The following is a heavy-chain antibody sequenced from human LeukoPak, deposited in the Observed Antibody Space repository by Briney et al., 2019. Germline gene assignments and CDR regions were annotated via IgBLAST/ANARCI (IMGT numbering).Heavy chain of an antibody. V-gene: IGHV4-39*01. CDR2: IHYSGST. CDR3: WRPHCSNSVCSSSRVDF. J-gene: IGHJ4*02. CDR1: GASISDSNYY. D-gene: IGHD2-8*01. Sequence: SETLSLTCTVSGASISDSNYYWGWVRQPPGKGLEWIGNIHYSGSTYYSPSLKNRVTISVDTSKNQFSLRLKSVTAADTAVYYCWRPHCSNSVCSSSRVDFWGQGTLVTVSS.